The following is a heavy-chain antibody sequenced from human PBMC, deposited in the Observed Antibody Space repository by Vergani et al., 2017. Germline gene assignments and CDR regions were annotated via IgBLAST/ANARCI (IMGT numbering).Heavy chain of an antibody. J-gene: IGHJ5*02. V-gene: IGHV4-30-2*01. D-gene: IGHD2-21*01. CDR2: IYHSGST. CDR1: GGSISSGGYS. Sequence: QLQLQESGPGLVKPSETLSLTCAVSGGSISSGGYSWSWIRQPPGKGLEWIGYIYHSGSTYYNPSLKSRVTISVDRSKNQFSLKLSSVTAADTAVYYCARAISRRWFDPWGQGTLVTGSS. CDR3: ARAISRRWFDP.